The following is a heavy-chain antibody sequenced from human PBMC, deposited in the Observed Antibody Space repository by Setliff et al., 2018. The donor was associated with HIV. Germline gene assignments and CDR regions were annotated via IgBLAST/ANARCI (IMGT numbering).Heavy chain of an antibody. J-gene: IGHJ3*02. D-gene: IGHD3-22*01. V-gene: IGHV1-69*13. CDR3: ARWGSITMIVVVPWAFDI. CDR2: IIHIFGTA. Sequence: ASVEVSCKASGGNFSSYAISWVRQAPGQGLEWMGGIIHIFGTANYAQKFQGRVTITADESTSTAYMELSSLRSEDTAVYYCARWGSITMIVVVPWAFDIWGQGTMVTVS. CDR1: GGNFSSYA.